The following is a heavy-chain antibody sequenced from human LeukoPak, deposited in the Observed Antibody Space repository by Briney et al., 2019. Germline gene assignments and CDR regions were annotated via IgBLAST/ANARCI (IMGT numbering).Heavy chain of an antibody. J-gene: IGHJ4*02. CDR2: IYSGGST. Sequence: GGSLRLSCAASGFTVSSNYMSWVRQAPGKGLEWVSVIYSGGSTYYADSVKGRFTISRDNSKNTLYLQMNSLRAEDTAVYYCAGEVPTDGSGSYYLDYWGQGTLVTVSS. D-gene: IGHD3-10*01. V-gene: IGHV3-66*01. CDR3: AGEVPTDGSGSYYLDY. CDR1: GFTVSSNY.